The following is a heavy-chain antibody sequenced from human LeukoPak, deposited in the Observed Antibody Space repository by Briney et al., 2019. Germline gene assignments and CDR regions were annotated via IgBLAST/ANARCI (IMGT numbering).Heavy chain of an antibody. J-gene: IGHJ3*02. CDR2: IWYDGSNK. V-gene: IGHV3-33*06. D-gene: IGHD3-22*01. CDR3: AKELKTYYYDSSIDAFDI. CDR1: GFTFSSYG. Sequence: GGSLRLSCAASGFTFSSYGMRWVRQAPGKGLEWVAVIWYDGSNKYYADSVKGRFTISRDNSKNTLYLQMNSLRAEDTAVYYCAKELKTYYYDSSIDAFDIWGQGTMVTVSS.